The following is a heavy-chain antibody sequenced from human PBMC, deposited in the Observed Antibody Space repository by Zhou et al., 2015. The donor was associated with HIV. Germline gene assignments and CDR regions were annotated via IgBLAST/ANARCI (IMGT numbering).Heavy chain of an antibody. Sequence: QVQLVQSGAAVKKPGASVMVSCKASGYSFTSYDINWVRQATGQGLEWMGWMNPQILNTGYAQKFQGRVTMSRDTSKSTAYLELRNLRSDDTAVYYCTRRAVAGSAESSDAFDIWGQGTVVTVSS. V-gene: IGHV1-8*01. CDR3: TRRAVAGSAESSDAFDI. CDR2: MNPQILNT. J-gene: IGHJ3*02. D-gene: IGHD6-19*01. CDR1: GYSFTSYD.